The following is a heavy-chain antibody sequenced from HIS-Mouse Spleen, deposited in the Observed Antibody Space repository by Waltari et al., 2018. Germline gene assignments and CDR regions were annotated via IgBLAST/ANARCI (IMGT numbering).Heavy chain of an antibody. V-gene: IGHV3-30-3*01. CDR1: GFTSSSYA. J-gene: IGHJ3*02. CDR3: ARGMYSSSWLSPADDAFDI. CDR2: ISYNGSNQ. D-gene: IGHD6-6*01. Sequence: QVQLVESGGGVVQPGRYLRLSCAASGFTSSSYALHWVSEAPGKWLGWVAVISYNGSNQYYADSVKGRFTISRDNSKNTLYLQMNSLRAEDTAVYYCARGMYSSSWLSPADDAFDIWGQGTMVTVSS.